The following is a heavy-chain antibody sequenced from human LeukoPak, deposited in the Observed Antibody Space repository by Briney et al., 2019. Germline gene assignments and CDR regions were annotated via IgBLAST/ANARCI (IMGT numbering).Heavy chain of an antibody. CDR2: IWYDGSNK. J-gene: IGHJ4*02. V-gene: IGHV3-33*06. D-gene: IGHD2-2*01. Sequence: GGSLRLSCAASGFTFSTYGMHWVRQAPGKGLEWVAAIWYDGSNKYYADSVKGRFTISRDNSKNTLYLQMNSLRAEDTAVYYCAKDLLYCSSSSCSAHSSSPGYWGQGTLVTVSS. CDR3: AKDLLYCSSSSCSAHSSSPGY. CDR1: GFTFSTYG.